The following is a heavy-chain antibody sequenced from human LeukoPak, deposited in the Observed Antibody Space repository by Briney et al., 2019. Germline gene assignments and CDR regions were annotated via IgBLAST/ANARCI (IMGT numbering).Heavy chain of an antibody. V-gene: IGHV1-2*02. Sequence: GASVKVSCKASGYTFTGYYMHWVRQAPGQGLEWMGWINPNSGGTNYAQKFQGRVTMTRDTSISTAYMELSRLRSDGTAVYYCAREVRDRYCSGGSCYKINWGQGTLVTVSS. CDR1: GYTFTGYY. J-gene: IGHJ4*02. CDR2: INPNSGGT. CDR3: AREVRDRYCSGGSCYKIN. D-gene: IGHD2-15*01.